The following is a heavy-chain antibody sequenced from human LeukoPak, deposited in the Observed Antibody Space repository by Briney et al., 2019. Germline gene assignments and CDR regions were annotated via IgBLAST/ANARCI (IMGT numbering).Heavy chain of an antibody. CDR3: ARVALPQWLVREFDS. Sequence: PGGSLRLSCAASGFTFSTYTMHWVRQAPGKGLEWVAVISYDGSNKYYADPVKGRFTISRDNSKNTLYLQMNSLRAEDTAVYYCARVALPQWLVREFDSWGQGTLVTVSS. V-gene: IGHV3-30*04. J-gene: IGHJ4*02. CDR1: GFTFSTYT. D-gene: IGHD6-19*01. CDR2: ISYDGSNK.